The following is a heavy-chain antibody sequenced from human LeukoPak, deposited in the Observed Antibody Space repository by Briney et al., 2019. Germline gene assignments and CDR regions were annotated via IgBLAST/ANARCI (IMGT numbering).Heavy chain of an antibody. CDR1: GGSISSGSYY. CDR3: ARHRSPLESFHH. J-gene: IGHJ1*01. D-gene: IGHD2-15*01. Sequence: SETLSLTCTVSGGSISSGSYYWSWIRQPAGKGLEWIGRIYTSGSTNYNPSLESRVTISVDTSKTQFSLRLSSVTAADTAVYYCARHRSPLESFHHWGQGTLVTVSS. V-gene: IGHV4-61*02. CDR2: IYTSGST.